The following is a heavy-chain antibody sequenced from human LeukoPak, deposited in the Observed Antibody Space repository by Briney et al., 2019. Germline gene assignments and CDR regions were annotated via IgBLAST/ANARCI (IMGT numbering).Heavy chain of an antibody. CDR3: ASNLLAGFDAYDF. CDR2: TYYRPKWSY. J-gene: IGHJ3*01. V-gene: IGHV6-1*01. CDR1: GDSVSSNTAA. D-gene: IGHD1-20*01. Sequence: SQILSLTCAISGDSVSSNTAAWNWIRQSPSRGLEWLGRTYYRPKWSYDYAPSVKSRISINADTSKNQFSLQLNSVTPEDTAVYYCASNLLAGFDAYDFWGQGTVVTVSS.